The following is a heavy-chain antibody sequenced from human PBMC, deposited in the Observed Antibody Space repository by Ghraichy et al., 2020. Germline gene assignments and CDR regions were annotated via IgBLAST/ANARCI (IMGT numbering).Heavy chain of an antibody. D-gene: IGHD2-21*01. CDR2: ISGSGGTT. J-gene: IGHJ4*02. V-gene: IGHV3-23*01. Sequence: GGSLRLSCAGSGFTFSSYAMSWVRQAPGAGLEWVSAISGSGGTTHYADSVKGRFTISRDNSKNTVYLQMNGLRAEDTAVYYCAKDLGRPYSWDYWGQGTLVTVSS. CDR1: GFTFSSYA. CDR3: AKDLGRPYSWDY.